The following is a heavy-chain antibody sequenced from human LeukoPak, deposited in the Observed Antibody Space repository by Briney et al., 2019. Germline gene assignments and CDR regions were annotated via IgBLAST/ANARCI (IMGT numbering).Heavy chain of an antibody. V-gene: IGHV3-11*04. D-gene: IGHD1-26*01. CDR2: ISSSGTTI. J-gene: IGHJ3*02. CDR1: GFTFSDYY. Sequence: GGSLRLSCAASGFTFSDYYMSWIRQTPGKGLEWVSYISSSGTTIYYADSVKGRFTISRDNAKNSLYLQMNSLRAEDTAVYYCASPPLAGGDAFDIWGQGTMVTVSS. CDR3: ASPPLAGGDAFDI.